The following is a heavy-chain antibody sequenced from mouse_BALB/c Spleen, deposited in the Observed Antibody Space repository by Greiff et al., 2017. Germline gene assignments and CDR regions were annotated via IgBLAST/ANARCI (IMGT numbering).Heavy chain of an antibody. CDR1: GFTFSSFG. CDR3: ARAGYGNYVRNAMDY. V-gene: IGHV5-17*02. Sequence: EVKVVESGGGLVQPGGSRKLSCAASGFTFSSFGMHWVRQAPEKGLEWVAYISSGSSTTYYADTVKGRFTISRDNPKNTLFLQMTSLRSEDTAMYYCARAGYGNYVRNAMDYWGQGTSVTVSS. CDR2: ISSGSSTT. D-gene: IGHD2-10*02. J-gene: IGHJ4*01.